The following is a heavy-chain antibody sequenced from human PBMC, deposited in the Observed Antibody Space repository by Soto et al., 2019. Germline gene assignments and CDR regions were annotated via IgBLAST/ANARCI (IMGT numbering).Heavy chain of an antibody. CDR3: ARVGPALFPMGLGGMDV. J-gene: IGHJ6*02. Sequence: QVQLVQSGAEVKKPGASVKVSCKASGYTFINYGIGWVRQAPGQGLEWMGWVSAYNGNTNYAQKVDGRVTMTTDTSTTTAYMELRSLTSDDTALYYCARVGPALFPMGLGGMDVWGQGTTVTVTS. D-gene: IGHD3-10*01. V-gene: IGHV1-18*01. CDR2: VSAYNGNT. CDR1: GYTFINYG.